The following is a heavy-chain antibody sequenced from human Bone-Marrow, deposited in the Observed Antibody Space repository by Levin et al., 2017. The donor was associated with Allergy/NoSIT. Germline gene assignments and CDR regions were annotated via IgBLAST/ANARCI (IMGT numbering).Heavy chain of an antibody. CDR3: ARVLYGDYLDFDY. J-gene: IGHJ4*02. Sequence: SETLSLTCTVSGGSISSGDYYWSWIRQPPGKGLEWIGYIYYSGSTYYNPSLKSRVTISVDTSKNQFSLKLSSVTAADTAVYYCARVLYGDYLDFDYWGQGTLVTVSS. CDR1: GGSISSGDYY. CDR2: IYYSGST. D-gene: IGHD4-17*01. V-gene: IGHV4-30-4*01.